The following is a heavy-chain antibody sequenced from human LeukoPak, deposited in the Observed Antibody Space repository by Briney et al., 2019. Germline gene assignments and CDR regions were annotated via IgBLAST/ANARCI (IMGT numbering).Heavy chain of an antibody. D-gene: IGHD6-13*01. CDR3: AKGGIAAAAEPFYFDY. Sequence: GGSLRLSCAASGFTFSSYGMHWVRQAPGKGLEWVAFIRYDGSNKYYADSVKGRFTISRDNSKNTLYLQMNSLRAEDTAVYYCAKGGIAAAAEPFYFDYWGQGTLVTVSS. CDR2: IRYDGSNK. V-gene: IGHV3-30*02. J-gene: IGHJ4*02. CDR1: GFTFSSYG.